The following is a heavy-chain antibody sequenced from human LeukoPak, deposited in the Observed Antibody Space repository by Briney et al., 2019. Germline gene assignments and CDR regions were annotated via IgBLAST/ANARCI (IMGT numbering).Heavy chain of an antibody. CDR1: GGSISSGIYY. CDR3: ARWGAEYCSGGSCYVY. J-gene: IGHJ4*02. D-gene: IGHD2-15*01. Sequence: SETLSLTCIVSGGSISSGIYYWSWIRQPAGKGLEWIGEINDSGSSNYIPSLKSRVTISVDTSKNQFSLKLSSVTAADTAVYYCARWGAEYCSGGSCYVYWGQGTLVTVSS. CDR2: INDSGSS. V-gene: IGHV4-61*10.